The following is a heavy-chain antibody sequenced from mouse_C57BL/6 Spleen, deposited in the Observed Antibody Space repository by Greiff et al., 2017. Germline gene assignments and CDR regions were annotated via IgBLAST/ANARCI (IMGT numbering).Heavy chain of an antibody. V-gene: IGHV1-61*01. CDR3: ARNSIYYPWYFDV. J-gene: IGHJ1*03. D-gene: IGHD1-1*01. CDR2: IYPSDSET. CDR1: GYTFTSYW. Sequence: QVQLQQPGAELVRPGSSVKLSCKASGYTFTSYWMDWVKQRPGQGLEWIGNIYPSDSETHYNQKFKDKATLTVDKSSSTAYMQLSSLTSEDSAVYYCARNSIYYPWYFDVWAQGPRSPSPQ.